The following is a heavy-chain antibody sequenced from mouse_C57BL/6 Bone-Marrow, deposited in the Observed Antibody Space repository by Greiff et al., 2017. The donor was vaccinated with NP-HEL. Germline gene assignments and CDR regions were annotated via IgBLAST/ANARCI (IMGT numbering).Heavy chain of an antibody. Sequence: VQLQQSGTVLVRPGASVKLSCKTSGYTFTSYWMHWVKQRPGQGLEWIGAIYPGNSDTSYNQKFKGKAKLTAVTSASTAYMELSSLTHEDSAVYYSTGPAAQATWFAYWGQGTLVTVSA. CDR1: GYTFTSYW. CDR2: IYPGNSDT. J-gene: IGHJ3*01. CDR3: TGPAAQATWFAY. V-gene: IGHV1-5*01. D-gene: IGHD3-2*02.